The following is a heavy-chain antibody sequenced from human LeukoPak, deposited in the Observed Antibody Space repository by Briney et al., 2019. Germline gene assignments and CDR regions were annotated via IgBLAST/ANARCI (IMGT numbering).Heavy chain of an antibody. V-gene: IGHV4-59*01. CDR3: ARGSHGSSGYSYYYYYLDV. D-gene: IGHD3-22*01. J-gene: IGHJ6*03. CDR1: GGAISSYY. Sequence: SETLALTCTVSGGAISSYYWSWLRQPPGKGLEGSGYIYYSGSTNYNPSLKSRVSISVATSKNQFSLKLSSVTAADTAVYYCARGSHGSSGYSYYYYYLDVWGKGTTVTVSS. CDR2: IYYSGST.